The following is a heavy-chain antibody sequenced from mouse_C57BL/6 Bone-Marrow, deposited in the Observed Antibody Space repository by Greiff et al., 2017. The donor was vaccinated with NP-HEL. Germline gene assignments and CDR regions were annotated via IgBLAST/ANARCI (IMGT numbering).Heavy chain of an antibody. Sequence: EVMLVESGGDLVKPGGSLKLSCAASGFTFSSYGMSWVRQTPDERLEWVATISSGGSYTYYPDSVKGRFTISRDNAKNTLYLQMSSLKSEDTAMYYCASPYDYDVAWFAYWGQGTLVTVSA. V-gene: IGHV5-6*01. CDR2: ISSGGSYT. D-gene: IGHD2-4*01. CDR3: ASPYDYDVAWFAY. CDR1: GFTFSSYG. J-gene: IGHJ3*01.